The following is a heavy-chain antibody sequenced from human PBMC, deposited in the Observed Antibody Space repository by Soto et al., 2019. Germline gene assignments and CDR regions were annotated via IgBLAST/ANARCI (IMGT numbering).Heavy chain of an antibody. V-gene: IGHV3-15*07. CDR2: IKTNTEGDTT. D-gene: IGHD2-15*01. J-gene: IGHJ6*02. CDR1: GLTISNAW. CDR3: TTGSVEGV. Sequence: EVQLVESGGGFIHPGGSLRLSCAASGLTISNAWMNWVRQAPGKGLEWVGRIKTNTEGDTTDYAAAVKGRFTVSRDDSKNTLYLQMNSLKTEDTAVYYCTTGSVEGVWGQGTTVTVPS.